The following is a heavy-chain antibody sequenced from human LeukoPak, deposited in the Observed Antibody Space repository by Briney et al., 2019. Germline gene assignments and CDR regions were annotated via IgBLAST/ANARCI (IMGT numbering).Heavy chain of an antibody. CDR1: GFTFSSYA. CDR2: ISGSGGST. D-gene: IGHD1-1*01. CDR3: AKAPHDGYYYYYGMDV. Sequence: PGGSLRLSCAASGFTFSSYAMTWGRQAPGKGLEWVSAISGSGGSTYYADSVKGRFSISRDSSKNTLYLQMNSLRAEDTAVYYCAKAPHDGYYYYYGMDVWGQGTTVTVSS. V-gene: IGHV3-23*01. J-gene: IGHJ6*02.